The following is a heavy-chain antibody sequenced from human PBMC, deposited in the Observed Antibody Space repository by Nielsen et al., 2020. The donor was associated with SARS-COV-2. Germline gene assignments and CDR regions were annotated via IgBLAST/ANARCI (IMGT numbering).Heavy chain of an antibody. D-gene: IGHD3-22*01. CDR3: ARERGAHVITMIVVVDAFDI. V-gene: IGHV4-59*12. CDR2: IYYSGST. J-gene: IGHJ3*02. CDR1: GGSISSYY. Sequence: SETLSLTCTVSGGSISSYYWSWIRQPPGKGLEWIGYIYYSGSTNYNPSLKSRVTISVDTSKNQFSLKLSSVTAADTAVYYCARERGAHVITMIVVVDAFDIWGQGTMVTVSS.